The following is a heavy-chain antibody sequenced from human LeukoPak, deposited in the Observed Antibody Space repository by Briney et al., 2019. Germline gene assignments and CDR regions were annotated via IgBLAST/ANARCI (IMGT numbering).Heavy chain of an antibody. CDR2: ISYDGSNK. D-gene: IGHD6-19*01. CDR3: AKVEAVPGLVRLDY. Sequence: PGGSLRLSCAASGFTFSSYGMHWVRQAPGKGLEWVAVISYDGSNKYYADSVKGRFTISRDNSKNTLYLQMNSLRAEDTAVYYCAKVEAVPGLVRLDYWGQGTLVTVSS. V-gene: IGHV3-30*18. CDR1: GFTFSSYG. J-gene: IGHJ4*02.